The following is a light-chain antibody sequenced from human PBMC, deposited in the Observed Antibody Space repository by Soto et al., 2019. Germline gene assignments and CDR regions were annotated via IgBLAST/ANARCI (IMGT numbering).Light chain of an antibody. CDR3: LQHNSYHSIT. J-gene: IGKJ5*01. CDR1: QSIRND. CDR2: AAS. V-gene: IGKV1-17*01. Sequence: DLRMTQSPSPLSASVGESVTITCRASQSIRNDLGWYQQKTGKAPKRLIYAASSLQSGVPSRFRGSGSGTEFTLTISSLKNQDFATYYCLQHNSYHSITFGQGTRLEIK.